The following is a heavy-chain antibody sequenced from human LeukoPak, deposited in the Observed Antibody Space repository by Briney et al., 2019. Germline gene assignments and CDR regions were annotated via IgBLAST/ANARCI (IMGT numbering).Heavy chain of an antibody. Sequence: ASVKVSCKASGYTFTGYYMHWVRQAPREGLEWMGWINPNTGGTNYAQKFQGRVTMTRDTSISTAYMELSRLRSDDTAVYYCASRNDHYDSSGYYSLVYWGQGTLVTVSS. CDR1: GYTFTGYY. V-gene: IGHV1-2*02. D-gene: IGHD3-22*01. J-gene: IGHJ4*02. CDR3: ASRNDHYDSSGYYSLVY. CDR2: INPNTGGT.